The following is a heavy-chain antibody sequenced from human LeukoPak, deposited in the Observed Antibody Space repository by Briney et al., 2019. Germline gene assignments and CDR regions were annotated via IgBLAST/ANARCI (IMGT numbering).Heavy chain of an antibody. CDR2: INSDGSTT. V-gene: IGHV3-74*01. D-gene: IGHD2-2*02. J-gene: IGHJ3*02. CDR3: VSRYCTITNCYKASGSGAFDI. Sequence: GGSLRLSCAASGLTFSSCWMHWVRQAPGKGLVWVSRINSDGSTTNYADSVKGRFTISRDNAKNTMYLQMNSLRAEDTAVYYCVSRYCTITNCYKASGSGAFDIWGQGTMVIVSS. CDR1: GLTFSSCW.